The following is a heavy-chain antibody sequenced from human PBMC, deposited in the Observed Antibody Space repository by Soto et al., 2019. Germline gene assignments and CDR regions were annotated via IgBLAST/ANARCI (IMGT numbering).Heavy chain of an antibody. J-gene: IGHJ6*02. Sequence: SGPTLVNPTQTLTLTCTFSGFSVSTSGVGVAWIHQPPGKALEWLALIYWDDDKRYSPFLQSRVTITKDTSKNQVVLTMTNMDPVDTATYYCAHKGGRGAAMDVWGQGTTVTVSS. CDR1: GFSVSTSGVG. V-gene: IGHV2-5*02. CDR3: AHKGGRGAAMDV. D-gene: IGHD2-15*01. CDR2: IYWDDDK.